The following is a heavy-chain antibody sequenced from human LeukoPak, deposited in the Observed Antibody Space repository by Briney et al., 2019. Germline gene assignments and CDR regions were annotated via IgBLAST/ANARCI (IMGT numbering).Heavy chain of an antibody. D-gene: IGHD3-10*01. Sequence: GGSLRLSWAAAGFTFSSYWMSWVRQAPGKGLEWVANIKQDGSEKYYVDSVKGRFTISRDNAKNSLYLQMNSLRAEDTAVYYCARGPLLLWFGELFSYWGQGTLVTVSS. CDR2: IKQDGSEK. CDR3: ARGPLLLWFGELFSY. V-gene: IGHV3-7*01. CDR1: GFTFSSYW. J-gene: IGHJ4*02.